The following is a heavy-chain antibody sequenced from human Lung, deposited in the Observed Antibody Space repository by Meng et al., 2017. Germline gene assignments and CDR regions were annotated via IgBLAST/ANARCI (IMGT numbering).Heavy chain of an antibody. Sequence: LQGSGPALGKPPGTLALPCRVVGGSISSSNWWSWVRQPPGKGLEWIGEIYHSGGTKYNPSLKSRVTISVDKSKNQFSLKLSSVTAADTAVYYCARGLGEAVVPRTMFDYWGQGTLVTVSS. CDR1: GGSISSSNW. D-gene: IGHD2-2*01. CDR3: ARGLGEAVVPRTMFDY. CDR2: IYHSGGT. V-gene: IGHV4-4*03. J-gene: IGHJ4*02.